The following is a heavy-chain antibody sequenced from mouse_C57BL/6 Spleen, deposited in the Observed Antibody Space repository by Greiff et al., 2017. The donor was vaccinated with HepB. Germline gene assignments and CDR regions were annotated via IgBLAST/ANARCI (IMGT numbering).Heavy chain of an antibody. CDR1: GFTFSSYG. J-gene: IGHJ1*03. D-gene: IGHD2-5*01. Sequence: EVNVVESGGDLVKPGGSLKLSCAASGFTFSSYGMSWVRQTPDKRLEWVATISSGGSYTYYPDSVKGRFTISRDNAKNTLYLQMSSLKSEDTAMYYCARDYSNYRGYFDVWGTGTTVTVSS. CDR3: ARDYSNYRGYFDV. CDR2: ISSGGSYT. V-gene: IGHV5-6*01.